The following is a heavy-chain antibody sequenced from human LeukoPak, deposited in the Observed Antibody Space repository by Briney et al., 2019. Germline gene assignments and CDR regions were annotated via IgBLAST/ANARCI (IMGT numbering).Heavy chain of an antibody. CDR2: MNPNSGNT. Sequence: EASVKVSCKASGYTFTSYDINWVRQATGQGLEWMGWMNPNSGNTGYAQKFQGRVTMTRNTSISTAYMELSSLRSEDTAVYYCARSAIYYDSGGFTPTTHYYYYYGMDVWGQGTTVTVSS. J-gene: IGHJ6*02. CDR1: GYTFTSYD. CDR3: ARSAIYYDSGGFTPTTHYYYYYGMDV. D-gene: IGHD3-22*01. V-gene: IGHV1-8*01.